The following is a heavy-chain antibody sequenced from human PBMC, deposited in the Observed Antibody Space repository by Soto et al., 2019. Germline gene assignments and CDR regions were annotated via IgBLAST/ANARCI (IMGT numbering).Heavy chain of an antibody. CDR1: GYTFTSYG. Sequence: ASVKVSCKASGYTFTSYGMGWVRQAPGQGLEWMGWISAYNGNTNYAQKLQGRVTMTTDTSTSTAYMELRSLRSDDTAVYYCASAVARAAAGPAYHDAFAIWGQGTMVTVSS. CDR3: ASAVARAAAGPAYHDAFAI. J-gene: IGHJ3*02. CDR2: ISAYNGNT. D-gene: IGHD6-13*01. V-gene: IGHV1-18*01.